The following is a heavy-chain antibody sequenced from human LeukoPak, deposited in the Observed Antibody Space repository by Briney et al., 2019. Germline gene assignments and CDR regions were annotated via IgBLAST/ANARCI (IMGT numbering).Heavy chain of an antibody. CDR3: ARRYDGNSVDY. D-gene: IGHD4-23*01. Sequence: GESLKISCKGSGHSFTSYRIGWVHQMPGKGLEWMGIIYPGDSDTRYSPSFQGQVTISADKSISTAYLQWSSLKASDTAMYYCARRYDGNSVDYWGQGTLVTVSS. CDR2: IYPGDSDT. CDR1: GHSFTSYR. J-gene: IGHJ4*02. V-gene: IGHV5-51*07.